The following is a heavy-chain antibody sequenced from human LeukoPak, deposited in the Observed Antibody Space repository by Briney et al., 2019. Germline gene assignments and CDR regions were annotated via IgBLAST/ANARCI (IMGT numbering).Heavy chain of an antibody. CDR3: ARGRGSSIAARTYYFDY. V-gene: IGHV4-30-2*01. Sequence: SETLSLTCAVSGGSISSGGYSWSWIRQPPGKGLEWIGYIYHNGNTYYNPSLKSRVTISVDTSKNQFSLKLSSVTAADTAVYYCARGRGSSIAARTYYFDYWGQGTLVTVSS. CDR1: GGSISSGGYS. CDR2: IYHNGNT. D-gene: IGHD6-6*01. J-gene: IGHJ4*02.